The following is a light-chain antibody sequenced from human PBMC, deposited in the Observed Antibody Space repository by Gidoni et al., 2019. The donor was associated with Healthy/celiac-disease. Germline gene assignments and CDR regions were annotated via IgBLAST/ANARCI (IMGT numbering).Light chain of an antibody. CDR1: ALPKQY. CDR2: KDS. CDR3: QSADSSGTYVV. Sequence: SYELIQPPSVSVSPGQTARITCSGDALPKQYAYWYQQKPGQAPVLVIYKDSERPSGIPERFSGSSSGTTVTLTISGVQAEDEADYYCQSADSSGTYVVFGGGTKPTVL. V-gene: IGLV3-25*03. J-gene: IGLJ2*01.